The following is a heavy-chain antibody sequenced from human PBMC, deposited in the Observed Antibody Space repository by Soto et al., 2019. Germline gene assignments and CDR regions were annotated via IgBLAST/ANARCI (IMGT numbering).Heavy chain of an antibody. CDR1: GYTFTTSD. J-gene: IGHJ4*02. Sequence: QVQLVQSGAEVKKPGASVKVSCKASGYTFTTSDINWVRQATGQGLEWMGWMNPNSGDTGYAQKSQGRGTQPADPSIRSAYMELSSLRSEDTAVYYCVGNPPYSWFDYWGEGTLVAVSS. V-gene: IGHV1-8*01. CDR3: VGNPPYSWFDY. D-gene: IGHD2-15*01. CDR2: MNPNSGDT.